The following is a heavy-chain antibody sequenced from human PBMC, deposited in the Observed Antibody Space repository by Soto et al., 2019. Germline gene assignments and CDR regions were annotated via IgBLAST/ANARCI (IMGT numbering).Heavy chain of an antibody. CDR2: IYYSGST. CDR3: ARWLINDSSGYYYWSSGAFDI. J-gene: IGHJ3*02. Sequence: PSETLSLTCTVSGGSISSYYWSWIRQPPGKGLEWIGYIYYSGSTNYNPSLKSRVTISVDTSKNQFSLKLSFVTAAGTAVYYCARWLINDSSGYYYWSSGAFDIWGQGTMVTVSS. D-gene: IGHD3-22*01. V-gene: IGHV4-59*01. CDR1: GGSISSYY.